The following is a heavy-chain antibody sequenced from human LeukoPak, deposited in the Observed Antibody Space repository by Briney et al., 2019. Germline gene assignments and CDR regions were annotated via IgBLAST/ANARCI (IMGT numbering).Heavy chain of an antibody. CDR3: ARELTYADY. CDR2: IYYSGST. J-gene: IGHJ4*02. Sequence: SVTLSLTCTVSGGSISSGDYYWSWDRQPPGKGLEWIGYIYYSGSTYYNPSLKSRVTMSVDTSKNQFSLKLSSVTAADTAVYYCARELTYADYWGQGTLVTVSS. CDR1: GGSISSGDYY. V-gene: IGHV4-30-4*01. D-gene: IGHD4/OR15-4a*01.